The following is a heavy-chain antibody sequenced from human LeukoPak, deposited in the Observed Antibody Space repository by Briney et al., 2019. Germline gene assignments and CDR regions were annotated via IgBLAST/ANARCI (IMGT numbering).Heavy chain of an antibody. CDR1: GYAFDYYG. V-gene: IGHV1-18*01. CDR3: AKESPQFDY. J-gene: IGHJ4*02. CDR2: ISLNNGNT. Sequence: ASVKVSCKASGYAFDYYGITWVRQAPGQGLEWVGWISLNNGNTHYTKYAQKFQGRVTLTADTSTATAYMELRGLRSDDTAVYYCAKESPQFDYWGQGILVTVSS.